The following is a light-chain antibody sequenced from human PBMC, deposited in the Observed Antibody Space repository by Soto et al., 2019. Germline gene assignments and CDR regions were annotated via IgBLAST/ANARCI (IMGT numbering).Light chain of an antibody. CDR2: RNS. J-gene: IGLJ2*01. V-gene: IGLV1-47*01. CDR3: AGWEDSLNGVG. Sequence: QSVLTQPPSVSGTPGQGVTISCSGSSSNIGSNYVFWYQQLPGTAPKLLIYRNSQRPSGVPDRFSGSKSGTSASLAISGLRSEDEADYYCAGWEDSLNGVGFGGGTKLTVL. CDR1: SSNIGSNY.